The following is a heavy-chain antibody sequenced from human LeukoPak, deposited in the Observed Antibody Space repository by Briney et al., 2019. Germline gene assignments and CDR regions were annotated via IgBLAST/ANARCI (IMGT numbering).Heavy chain of an antibody. CDR1: GYTFSSHW. V-gene: IGHV3-74*01. CDR2: INTDESKI. Sequence: GGSLRLSCAASGYTFSSHWMHWVRQTPGKGLVWVSRINTDESKINHADSVKGRFTISRDNAKNMLYLQMNSLRAEDTAVYYCARGGLFKYFFDYWGQGTPVTVSS. CDR3: ARGGLFKYFFDY. D-gene: IGHD2-15*01. J-gene: IGHJ4*02.